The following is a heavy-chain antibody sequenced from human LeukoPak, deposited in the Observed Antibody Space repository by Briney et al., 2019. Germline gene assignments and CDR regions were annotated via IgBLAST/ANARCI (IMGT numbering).Heavy chain of an antibody. V-gene: IGHV4-34*01. CDR3: ARDYNYYDSSGYCRRVYYFYY. CDR2: INHSGST. CDR1: GGSFSGYY. Sequence: SDTLSLTCAVYGGSFSGYYWSWIRQPPGKGLEWIGEINHSGSTNYNPSLKSRVTISVDTPKNQFSLKLSSVTAADTAVYYCARDYNYYDSSGYCRRVYYFYYWGQGTLVTVSS. J-gene: IGHJ4*02. D-gene: IGHD3-22*01.